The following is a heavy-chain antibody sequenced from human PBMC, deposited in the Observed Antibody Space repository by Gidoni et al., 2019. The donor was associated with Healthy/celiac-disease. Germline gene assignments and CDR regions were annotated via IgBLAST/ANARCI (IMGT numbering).Heavy chain of an antibody. CDR3: AQAHARYYFDY. CDR2: IYYSGST. CDR1: GGPLSSYY. J-gene: IGHJ4*02. Sequence: QVQLQESGPGLVKPSETLSLTCTVSGGPLSSYYWSWIRQPPGKGLEWIGYIYYSGSTNYNPSLKSRVIISVDTSKNQFSLKLSSVTAADTAVYYCAQAHARYYFDYWGQGTLVTVSS. V-gene: IGHV4-59*01.